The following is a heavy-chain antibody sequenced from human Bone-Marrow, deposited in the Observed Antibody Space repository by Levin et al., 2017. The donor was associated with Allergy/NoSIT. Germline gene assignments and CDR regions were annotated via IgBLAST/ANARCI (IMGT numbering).Heavy chain of an antibody. V-gene: IGHV3-11*01. D-gene: IGHD2-2*01. CDR2: ISNRGSTI. Sequence: LSLPCAASGFTFSDYPMSWIRQAPGKGLEWVSYISNRGSTIYYADSVNGRFTISRDNAKSSLYLQMNSLRAEDTAIYYCARSSCTSTTCYLDAFDIWGQGTKVTVSS. CDR1: GFTFSDYP. CDR3: ARSSCTSTTCYLDAFDI. J-gene: IGHJ3*02.